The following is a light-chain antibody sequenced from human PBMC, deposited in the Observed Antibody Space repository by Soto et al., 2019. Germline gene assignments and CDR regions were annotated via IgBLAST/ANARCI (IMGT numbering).Light chain of an antibody. V-gene: IGKV1-27*01. CDR1: QDSSTS. CDR3: QKYNSAPLN. CDR2: AAS. Sequence: DIQMTQSPSSLSASVGDRVTITCRASQDSSTSLAWYQQKPGKVPKVLIYAASILQSGVPARFSGSGSGTDFTLNISTLNPEDVAPYYCQKYNSAPLNFGGGTKVEI. J-gene: IGKJ4*01.